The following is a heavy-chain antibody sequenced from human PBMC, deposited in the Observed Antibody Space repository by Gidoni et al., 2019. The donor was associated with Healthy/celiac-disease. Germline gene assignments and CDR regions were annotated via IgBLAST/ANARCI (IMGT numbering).Heavy chain of an antibody. Sequence: QVQLQESGPGLVKPSETLSLTCTVSGGSISSYYWSWIRQPPGKGLEWIGYIYYSGSTNYNPSLKSRVTISVDTSKNQFSLKLSSVTAADTAVYYCARLGGSSSSWGSWFDPWGQGTLVTVSS. CDR2: IYYSGST. CDR3: ARLGGSSSSWGSWFDP. V-gene: IGHV4-59*08. CDR1: GGSISSYY. D-gene: IGHD6-6*01. J-gene: IGHJ5*02.